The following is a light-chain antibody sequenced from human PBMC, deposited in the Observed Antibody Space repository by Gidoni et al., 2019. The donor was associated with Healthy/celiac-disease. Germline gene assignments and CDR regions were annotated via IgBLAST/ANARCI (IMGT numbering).Light chain of an antibody. J-gene: IGLJ2*01. CDR2: GVS. CDR1: SIDVGGYNY. CDR3: SSYAGSNNFVV. V-gene: IGLV2-8*01. Sequence: QSALTQPPSASGSPGQSVTISCTGTSIDVGGYNYVPWYQQHPGKAPKLMIYGVSTRPSGVPDRFSGSKAGNTASLTVSGLQAEDEANYYCSSYAGSNNFVVFGGGTKLTVL.